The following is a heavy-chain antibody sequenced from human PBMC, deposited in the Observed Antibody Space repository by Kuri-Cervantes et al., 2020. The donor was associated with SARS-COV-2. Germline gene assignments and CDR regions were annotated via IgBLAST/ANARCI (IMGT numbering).Heavy chain of an antibody. V-gene: IGHV4-61*02. CDR3: ARVAGPAARATWFDL. Sequence: SETLSLTCTVSGGSISGGSYYWIWSRQPAGRGRVWIGRIYTSGSINYNPTLKSRVTISVDTSKNQFSLKLSSVTAADAAVYYCARVAGPAARATWFDLWGQGTLVTVSS. CDR1: GGSISGGSYY. D-gene: IGHD2-2*01. J-gene: IGHJ5*02. CDR2: IYTSGSI.